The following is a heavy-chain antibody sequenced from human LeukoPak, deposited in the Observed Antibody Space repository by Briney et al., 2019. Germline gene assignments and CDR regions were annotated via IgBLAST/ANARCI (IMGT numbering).Heavy chain of an antibody. J-gene: IGHJ4*02. D-gene: IGHD6-13*01. Sequence: GASVNVSCKASGYTFSTYGFCWVRQAPGHGLEWMGWISANNGKTNFAQKFQGRVTMTTDTSTTTAYMELTSLRPDDTAVYYCAKVAGDRLDSWGQGTLVTVSS. V-gene: IGHV1-18*01. CDR2: ISANNGKT. CDR1: GYTFSTYG. CDR3: AKVAGDRLDS.